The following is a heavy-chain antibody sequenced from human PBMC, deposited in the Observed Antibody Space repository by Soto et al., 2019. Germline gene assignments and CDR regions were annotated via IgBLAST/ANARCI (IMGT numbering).Heavy chain of an antibody. CDR2: IYHTGST. V-gene: IGHV4-61*03. CDR1: GDSLNSGAYY. D-gene: IGHD2-15*01. CDR3: ARSWGGDGYSH. J-gene: IGHJ4*02. Sequence: QVQLQESGPGLVKPSETLSLTCNVSGDSLNSGAYYWTWIRQSPGRRLEWIGHIYHTGSTNYNPSLGSRLTISLDTSKNHFSMTLRSVNAVDTGVYVCARSWGGDGYSHWGQGTLVTVSS.